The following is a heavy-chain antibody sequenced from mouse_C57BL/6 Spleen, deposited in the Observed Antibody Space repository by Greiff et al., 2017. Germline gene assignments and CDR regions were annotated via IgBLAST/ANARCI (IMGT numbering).Heavy chain of an antibody. J-gene: IGHJ2*01. D-gene: IGHD1-1*01. V-gene: IGHV2-5*01. Sequence: VQLQQSGPGLVQPSQSLSITCTVSGFSLTSYGVHWVRQSPGKGLEWLGVIWRGGSTDYNAAFMSRLSITKDNSKSQVFFKMNSLQADDTAIYYGAKEGIYYYGSSFFDYWGQGTTLTVSS. CDR2: IWRGGST. CDR1: GFSLTSYG. CDR3: AKEGIYYYGSSFFDY.